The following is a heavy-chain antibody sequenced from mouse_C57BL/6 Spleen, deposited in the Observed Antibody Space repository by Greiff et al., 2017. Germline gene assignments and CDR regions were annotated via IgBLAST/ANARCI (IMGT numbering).Heavy chain of an antibody. Sequence: EVMLVESGAELVKPGASVKLSCTASGFNIKDYYMHWVKQRTEQGLEWIGRIDPEDGETKYAPKFQGKATITEDTSSNTAYLQLSSLTSEDTAVYYWARGCNYDAMDYWGQGTSVTVSS. D-gene: IGHD2-1*01. CDR3: ARGCNYDAMDY. V-gene: IGHV14-2*01. CDR1: GFNIKDYY. J-gene: IGHJ4*01. CDR2: IDPEDGET.